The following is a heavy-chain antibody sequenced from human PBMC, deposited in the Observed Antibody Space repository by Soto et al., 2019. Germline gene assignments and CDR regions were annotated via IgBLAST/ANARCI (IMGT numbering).Heavy chain of an antibody. V-gene: IGHV4-39*07. CDR3: AGREFASSSFHYYYYAVDV. CDR1: GGSISSGTYY. D-gene: IGHD6-6*01. Sequence: SETLSLTCTVSGGSISSGTYYWGWIRQPPGKGLEWIGEINHSGSTNFNPSLKSRVAISADTSRNQFSLRVTSVTAADTAVYYCAGREFASSSFHYYYYAVDVWGQGTTVTVSS. CDR2: INHSGST. J-gene: IGHJ6*02.